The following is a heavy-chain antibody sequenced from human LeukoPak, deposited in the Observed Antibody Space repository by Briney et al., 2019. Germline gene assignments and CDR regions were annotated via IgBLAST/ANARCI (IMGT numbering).Heavy chain of an antibody. CDR1: GGSFSSYY. J-gene: IGHJ6*03. D-gene: IGHD6-13*01. Sequence: SETLSLTCTVSGGSFSSYYWSWNRQAPGKGLEWIGDIYCSGGTNFYPYLKSRLIISLGTTSNQFLLQQRSVTAAETAVEYCAGTYSSSWYVVEPTTQYYYYMDVWGKGTTVTVSS. CDR2: IYCSGGT. V-gene: IGHV4-59*12. CDR3: AGTYSSSWYVVEPTTQYYYYMDV.